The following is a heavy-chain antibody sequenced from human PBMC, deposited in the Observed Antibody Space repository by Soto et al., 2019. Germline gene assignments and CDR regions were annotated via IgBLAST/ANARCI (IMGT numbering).Heavy chain of an antibody. D-gene: IGHD1-1*01. J-gene: IGHJ4*02. Sequence: EVQLVESGGGLVKPGGSLRLSCAASGFTFSSYSMNWVRQAPGKGLEWVSSISSSSSYIYYADSVKGRFTISRDNAKNSLYLQMNSLRAEDTAVYYCARDDRGTGTSFDYWGQGTLVTVSS. CDR3: ARDDRGTGTSFDY. CDR1: GFTFSSYS. V-gene: IGHV3-21*01. CDR2: ISSSSSYI.